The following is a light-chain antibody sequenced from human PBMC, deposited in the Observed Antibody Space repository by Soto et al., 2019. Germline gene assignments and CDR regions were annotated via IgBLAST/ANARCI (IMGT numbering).Light chain of an antibody. J-gene: IGKJ1*01. CDR2: GAS. V-gene: IGKV3-20*01. Sequence: EIVLTQSPGTLSLSPGERATLSCRASQTVSTNYIAWYQKKPGRAPRLLIYGASNRATGIPDRLSGSGSGTDFTLTISRLEPEDSAVYYCQHYGGRWTFGQGTKVEIK. CDR3: QHYGGRWT. CDR1: QTVSTNY.